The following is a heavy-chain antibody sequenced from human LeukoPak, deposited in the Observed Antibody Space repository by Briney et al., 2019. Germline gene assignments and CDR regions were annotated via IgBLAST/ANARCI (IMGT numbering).Heavy chain of an antibody. CDR3: AREGSMIVGYYYYYMDV. V-gene: IGHV4-39*07. CDR1: GGSISSSSHY. J-gene: IGHJ6*03. D-gene: IGHD3-22*01. Sequence: SETLSLTCTVSGGSISSSSHYWGWIRQPPGKGLEWIGSIYYSGSTYYNPSLKSRVTISVDTSKNQFSLKLSSVTAADTAVYYCAREGSMIVGYYYYYMDVWGKGTTVTVSS. CDR2: IYYSGST.